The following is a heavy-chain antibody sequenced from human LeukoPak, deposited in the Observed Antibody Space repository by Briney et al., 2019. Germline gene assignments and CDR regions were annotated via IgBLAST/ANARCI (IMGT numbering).Heavy chain of an antibody. CDR1: GFTFSSYS. J-gene: IGHJ4*02. V-gene: IGHV3-21*01. D-gene: IGHD3-3*01. Sequence: GGSLRLSCAASGFTFSSYSMSWVRQAPGKGLEWVSSISSSSSYIYYADSVKGRFTISRDNAKNSLYLQMNSLRAEDTAVYYCASQKTIPDDYWGQGTLVTVSS. CDR2: ISSSSSYI. CDR3: ASQKTIPDDY.